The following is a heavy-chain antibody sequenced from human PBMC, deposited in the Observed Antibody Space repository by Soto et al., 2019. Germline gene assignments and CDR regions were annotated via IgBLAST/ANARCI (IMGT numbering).Heavy chain of an antibody. D-gene: IGHD3-10*01. CDR3: ARAGAALVRGSIGGFDY. CDR1: GGAFNGYY. Sequence: QVHLQQWGAGLLKPSETLSLTCAVNGGAFNGYYWTWIRQSPGKGLQWIGEINHSGTVDYNPSLKSRVTFSLDTSQKQFSLTLTSVNAADTAVYYCARAGAALVRGSIGGFDYWGQGTLVTVSS. V-gene: IGHV4-34*01. CDR2: INHSGTV. J-gene: IGHJ4*02.